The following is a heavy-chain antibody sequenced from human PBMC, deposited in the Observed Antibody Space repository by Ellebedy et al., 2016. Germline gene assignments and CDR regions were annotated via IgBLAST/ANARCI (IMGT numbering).Heavy chain of an antibody. V-gene: IGHV1-18*04. CDR3: AAATQYYDILTGYYFYGMDV. J-gene: IGHJ6*02. CDR2: VNTFSGNT. CDR1: GYTFTTFS. Sequence: ASVKVSXXASGYTFTTFSITWVRQVPGQGLEWMGFVNTFSGNTKFAQKFQGRVTMTRDTSTSTAYMELSSLRSEDTAVYYCAAATQYYDILTGYYFYGMDVWGQGTTVTVSS. D-gene: IGHD3-9*01.